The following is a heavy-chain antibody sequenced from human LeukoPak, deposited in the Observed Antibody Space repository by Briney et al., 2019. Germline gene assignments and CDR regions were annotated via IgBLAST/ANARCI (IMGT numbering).Heavy chain of an antibody. CDR3: ARQNYDFWSGYLYYFGY. CDR2: IYYSGST. D-gene: IGHD3-3*01. V-gene: IGHV4-59*01. Sequence: SETLSLTCTVSGGSISSYYWSWIRQPPGKGLEWIGYIYYSGSTNYNPSLKSRVTISVDTSKNQFSLKLSSVTAADTAVYYCARQNYDFWSGYLYYFGYWGQGTLVTVSS. J-gene: IGHJ4*02. CDR1: GGSISSYY.